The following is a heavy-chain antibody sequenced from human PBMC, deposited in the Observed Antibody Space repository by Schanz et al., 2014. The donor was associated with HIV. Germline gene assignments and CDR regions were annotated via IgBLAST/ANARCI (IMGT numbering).Heavy chain of an antibody. CDR2: ITGPGDTM. D-gene: IGHD4-17*01. CDR3: YGDESGY. Sequence: VQLVESGGGLVKPGGSLSLSCVASGFTFGDHYMTWIRQAPGKGLEWVAHITGPGDTMYYADSVKGRFTISRDNAKNSLNLQMERLRAEDTAVYYCYGDESGYWGQGTLVTVSS. V-gene: IGHV3-11*04. J-gene: IGHJ4*02. CDR1: GFTFGDHY.